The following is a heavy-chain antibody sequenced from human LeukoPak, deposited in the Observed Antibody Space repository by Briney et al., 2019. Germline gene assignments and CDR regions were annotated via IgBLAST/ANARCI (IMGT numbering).Heavy chain of an antibody. CDR2: INPNSGGT. CDR1: GYTFTSYY. V-gene: IGHV1-2*02. D-gene: IGHD6-19*01. J-gene: IGHJ4*02. Sequence: ASVKVSCKASGYTFTSYYMHWVRRAPGQGLEWMGWINPNSGGTNYAQKFQGRVTMTRDTSISTAYMELSRLRSDDTAVYYCARQGGGKQWLVYWGQGTLVTVSS. CDR3: ARQGGGKQWLVY.